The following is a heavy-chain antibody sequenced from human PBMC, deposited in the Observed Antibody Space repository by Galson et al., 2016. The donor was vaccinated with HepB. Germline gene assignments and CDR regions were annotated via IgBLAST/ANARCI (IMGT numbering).Heavy chain of an antibody. J-gene: IGHJ3*01. CDR3: ARAWLWDAFDV. Sequence: SLRLSCAASGFTFSSYTMTWVRQAPGKGLEWVSAFSASGGKTYYADSVKGRFTISRDDSQDTLYLQMNSLRAEDSALYYCARAWLWDAFDVWGQGTMVTVSA. CDR2: FSASGGKT. V-gene: IGHV3-23*01. D-gene: IGHD5-18*01. CDR1: GFTFSSYT.